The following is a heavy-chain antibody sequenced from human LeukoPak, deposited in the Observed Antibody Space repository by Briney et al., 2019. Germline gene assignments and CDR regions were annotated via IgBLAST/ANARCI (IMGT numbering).Heavy chain of an antibody. CDR3: AREVGYYGSGSYSTDFDP. CDR1: GGTFIIYA. V-gene: IGHV1-69*05. D-gene: IGHD3-10*01. Sequence: SVRVSFKASGGTFIIYAISWVRQAPGQGLEWMGGIIPIFGTANYAQKFQGRVTITTDESTSTAYMELSSLRSEDTAVYYCAREVGYYGSGSYSTDFDPWGQGTLVTVSS. J-gene: IGHJ5*02. CDR2: IIPIFGTA.